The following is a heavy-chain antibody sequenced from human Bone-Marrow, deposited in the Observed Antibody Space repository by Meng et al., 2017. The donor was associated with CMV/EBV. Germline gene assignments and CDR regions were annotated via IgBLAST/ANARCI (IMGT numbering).Heavy chain of an antibody. V-gene: IGHV3-33*06. Sequence: GGSLRLSCAASGFTFSSYGMHWVRQAPGKGLEWVAVIWYDGSNKYYADSVKGRFTISRDNSKNTLYLQMNSLRAEDTAVYYCAKDWDSSGWFDDWGKGTLVTVSS. J-gene: IGHJ4*02. D-gene: IGHD6-19*01. CDR1: GFTFSSYG. CDR3: AKDWDSSGWFDD. CDR2: IWYDGSNK.